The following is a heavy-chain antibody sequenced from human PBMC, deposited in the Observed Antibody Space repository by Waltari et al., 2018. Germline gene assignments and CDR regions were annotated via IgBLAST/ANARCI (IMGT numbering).Heavy chain of an antibody. D-gene: IGHD3-16*02. CDR1: GYTFTDYY. CDR2: INPKSGGT. V-gene: IGHV1-2*02. J-gene: IGHJ4*02. Sequence: QVQLVQSGAEVNKPGASVKVSCRASGYTFTDYYIHWVRQAPGQGLEWMGGINPKSGGTNYAQTFQGRVTMTRDTSISTAYLELSGLLSDDTAVYYCARVDRRRVVGPISFLCFFDYWGQGTLVTVSS. CDR3: ARVDRRRVVGPISFLCFFDY.